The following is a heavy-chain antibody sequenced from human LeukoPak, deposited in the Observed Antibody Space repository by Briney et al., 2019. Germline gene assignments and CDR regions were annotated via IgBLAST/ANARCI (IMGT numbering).Heavy chain of an antibody. CDR2: FYYSGST. D-gene: IGHD5-18*01. Sequence: SETLSLTCAVSGGSISSGGHYWSWIRQHPGKGLEWIGYFYYSGSTYYNPSLKSRVTISVDTSKNQFSLKLSSVTAADTAVYYCARGYSYGYQYYFDYWGQGTLVTVSS. CDR1: GGSISSGGHY. V-gene: IGHV4-31*11. J-gene: IGHJ4*02. CDR3: ARGYSYGYQYYFDY.